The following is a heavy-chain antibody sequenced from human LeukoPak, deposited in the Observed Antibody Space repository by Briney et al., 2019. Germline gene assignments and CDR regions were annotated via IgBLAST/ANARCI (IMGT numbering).Heavy chain of an antibody. J-gene: IGHJ4*02. CDR1: GFTFNVYS. V-gene: IGHV3-48*01. Sequence: GGSLRLSCAASGFTFNVYSMNWVRQAPGKGLEWVSFISSSLDSNIYYADSVKGRFTISRDNAKNSLYLQMNSLRAEDTALYYCARETYYYDSSGSTRFDYWGQGTLVTVSS. CDR3: ARETYYYDSSGSTRFDY. CDR2: ISSSLDSNI. D-gene: IGHD3-22*01.